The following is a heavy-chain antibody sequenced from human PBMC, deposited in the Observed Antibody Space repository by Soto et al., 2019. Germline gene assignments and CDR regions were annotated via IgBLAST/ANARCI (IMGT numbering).Heavy chain of an antibody. V-gene: IGHV1-2*04. J-gene: IGHJ6*03. Sequence: QVQLVQSGAEVKEPGASVTVSCRASGDRFTDYYMHWVRQAPGQGLEWMGWINPNSGVTKYAQKFQGWVTMTRDTSIRTVYMQLSRPRFDDTALYYCARESGGATATLDYYYFYQDVWGTGTTVTVSS. CDR2: INPNSGVT. CDR1: GDRFTDYY. D-gene: IGHD5-12*01. CDR3: ARESGGATATLDYYYFYQDV.